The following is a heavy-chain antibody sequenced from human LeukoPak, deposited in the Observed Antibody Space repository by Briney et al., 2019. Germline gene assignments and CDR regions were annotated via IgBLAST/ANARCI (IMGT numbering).Heavy chain of an antibody. J-gene: IGHJ4*02. D-gene: IGHD3-16*02. V-gene: IGHV3-7*01. Sequence: PGGSLRLSCAASGFTFSNYWMSWVRQAPGKGLEWVANIKQDGSEKYYVDSVKGRFTISRDNAKNSLYLQMNSLRAEDTAVYYCARDLDYVWGSYGYYFDYWGQGTLVTVSS. CDR1: GFTFSNYW. CDR3: ARDLDYVWGSYGYYFDY. CDR2: IKQDGSEK.